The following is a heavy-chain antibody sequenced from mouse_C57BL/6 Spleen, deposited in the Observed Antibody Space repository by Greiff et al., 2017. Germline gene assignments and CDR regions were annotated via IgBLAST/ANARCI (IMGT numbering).Heavy chain of an antibody. CDR2: INPNNGGT. Sequence: EVKLMESGPELVKPGASVKMSCKASGYTFTDYNMHWVKQSHGKSLEWIGYINPNNGGTSYNQKFKGKATLTVNKSSSTAYMELRSPTSEDSAVYYCARLGRWYFDVWGTGTTVTVSS. CDR3: ARLGRWYFDV. J-gene: IGHJ1*03. V-gene: IGHV1-22*01. CDR1: GYTFTDYN.